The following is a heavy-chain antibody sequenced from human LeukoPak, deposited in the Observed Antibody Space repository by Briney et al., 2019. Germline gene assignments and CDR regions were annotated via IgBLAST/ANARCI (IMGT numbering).Heavy chain of an antibody. D-gene: IGHD1-7*01. Sequence: GGSLRLSCAASGFTFRSHKMHWVRQAPGKGLEWVTIISYDGSNKLYADSVKGRFTISRDNSKNTLYLQMNGLRAEDTAVYFCARGTITIDYWGQGTLVTVSS. CDR1: GFTFRSHK. J-gene: IGHJ4*02. V-gene: IGHV3-30-3*01. CDR2: ISYDGSNK. CDR3: ARGTITIDY.